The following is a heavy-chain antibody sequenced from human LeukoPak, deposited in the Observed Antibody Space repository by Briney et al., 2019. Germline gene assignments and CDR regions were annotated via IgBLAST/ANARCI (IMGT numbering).Heavy chain of an antibody. CDR1: GFTFSSYS. D-gene: IGHD3-16*02. J-gene: IGHJ4*02. CDR3: ARDPTFGGVIADDY. Sequence: GGSLRLSCAASGFTFSSYSMNWVRQAPGKGLEWVSSISSSSSSYIYYADSAKGRFTISRDNAKNSLYLQMNSLRAEDTAVYYCARDPTFGGVIADDYWGQGTLVTVSS. CDR2: ISSSSSSYI. V-gene: IGHV3-21*01.